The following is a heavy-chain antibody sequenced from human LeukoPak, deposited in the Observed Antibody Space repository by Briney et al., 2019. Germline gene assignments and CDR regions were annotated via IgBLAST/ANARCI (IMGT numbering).Heavy chain of an antibody. Sequence: SETLSLTCTVSGGSISSHYWSWIRQPPGKGLEWIGYIFYSGNTNYNPSLKSRVTISVDTSKNQFSLKLSSVTAADTAVYFCARDRGTLTAIDAFDIWGRGTVVTVS. CDR2: IFYSGNT. CDR1: GGSISSHY. V-gene: IGHV4-59*11. J-gene: IGHJ3*02. CDR3: ARDRGTLTAIDAFDI. D-gene: IGHD1-14*01.